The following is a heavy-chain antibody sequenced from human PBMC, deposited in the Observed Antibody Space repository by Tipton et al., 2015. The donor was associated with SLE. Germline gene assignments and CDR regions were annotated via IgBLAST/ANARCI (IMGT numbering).Heavy chain of an antibody. Sequence: TLSLTCTVSGGSISSGSFYWTWIRQPDGKGLEWVGLIYTRGRTIYNPSLKSRVTISLDTSKNHFSLTLKSVTAADTAVYFCARGLGPSDDFAYCYSWGQGTLVSVSS. CDR1: GGSISSGSFY. CDR3: ARGLGPSDDFAYCYS. J-gene: IGHJ4*02. D-gene: IGHD3-3*01. CDR2: IYTRGRT. V-gene: IGHV4-61*02.